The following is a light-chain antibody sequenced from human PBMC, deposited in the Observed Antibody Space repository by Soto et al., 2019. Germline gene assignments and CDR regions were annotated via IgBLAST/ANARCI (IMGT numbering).Light chain of an antibody. CDR2: AAS. Sequence: DIQMTQSPSSLSASVGDRVTITCRASQATNNYLNWYQLKPGKAPKLLIYAASTLQTGVPSRFTGSGSGTEFTLTISSLQPDDFATYYCQQYNSYSWTFGQGTKVDIK. V-gene: IGKV1-33*01. CDR3: QQYNSYSWT. CDR1: QATNNY. J-gene: IGKJ1*01.